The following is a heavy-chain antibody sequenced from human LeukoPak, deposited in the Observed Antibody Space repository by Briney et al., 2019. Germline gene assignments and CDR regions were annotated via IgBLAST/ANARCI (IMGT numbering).Heavy chain of an antibody. V-gene: IGHV3-21*01. CDR2: ISSGSGYI. CDR3: ARDSGSYYAFDY. CDR1: GFTFSTYS. D-gene: IGHD1-26*01. J-gene: IGHJ4*02. Sequence: GSLRLSCAASGFTFSTYSMNWVRQAPGKGLEWVSSISSGSGYIYYADSVKGRFTISRNNAKNSLYLQMNSLRAEDTAVYYCARDSGSYYAFDYWGQGTLVTVSS.